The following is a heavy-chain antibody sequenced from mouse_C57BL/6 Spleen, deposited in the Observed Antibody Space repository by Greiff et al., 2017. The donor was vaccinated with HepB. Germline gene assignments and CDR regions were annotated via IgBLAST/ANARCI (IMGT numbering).Heavy chain of an antibody. J-gene: IGHJ3*01. V-gene: IGHV3-6*01. CDR2: ISYDGSN. CDR1: GYSITSGYY. Sequence: VQLKESGPGLVKPSQSLSLTCSVTGYSITSGYYWNWIRQFPGNKLEWMGYISYDGSNNYNPSLKNRISITRDTSKNQFFLKLNSVTTEDTATYYCARHFYYDYDGFAYWGQGTLVTVSA. CDR3: ARHFYYDYDGFAY. D-gene: IGHD2-4*01.